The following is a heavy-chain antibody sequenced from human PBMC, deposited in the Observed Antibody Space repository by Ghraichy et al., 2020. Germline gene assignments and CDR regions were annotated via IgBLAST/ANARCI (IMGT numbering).Heavy chain of an antibody. D-gene: IGHD5-24*01. CDR1: RITFNMYA. CDR3: ARDLYRDDYNWPVAFAI. CDR2: ISYDGSKK. J-gene: IGHJ3*02. Sequence: GGSLRLSCAASRITFNMYAMHWVRQAPGKGLEWVAVISYDGSKKFYADSVKGRFTISGDNAKNTLYLQMNSLRAEDTAMYFCARDLYRDDYNWPVAFAIWGQGTLVTVSS. V-gene: IGHV3-30-3*01.